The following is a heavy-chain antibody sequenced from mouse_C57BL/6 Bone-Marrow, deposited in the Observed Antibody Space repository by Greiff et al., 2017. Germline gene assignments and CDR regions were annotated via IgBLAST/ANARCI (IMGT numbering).Heavy chain of an antibody. J-gene: IGHJ4*01. CDR3: ARLYYGNYGNAIYY. CDR2: INPGSGGT. Sequence: QVQLQQSGAELVRPGTSVKVSCKASGYAFTNYLIEWVKQRPGQGLEWIGVINPGSGGTNYNEKFKGKATLTENKSSSTAYMQLSSLSAEDSAVYFGARLYYGNYGNAIYYGGQGTSVTVAS. V-gene: IGHV1-54*01. D-gene: IGHD2-1*01. CDR1: GYAFTNYL.